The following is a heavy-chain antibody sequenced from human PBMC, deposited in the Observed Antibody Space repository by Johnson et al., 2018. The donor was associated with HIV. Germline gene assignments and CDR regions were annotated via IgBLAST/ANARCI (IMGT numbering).Heavy chain of an antibody. D-gene: IGHD3-22*01. CDR2: IKSKTDGGTT. J-gene: IGHJ3*01. Sequence: VQLVESGGGLVKPGGSLRLSCAASGSTFSNAWMNWVRQAPGKGLEWVGRIKSKTDGGTTDYAAPVKGRFTISRDNAKTTLYLQMNSLRAEDTAVYYCARAGTSGSYAFDFWGQGTMVTVSS. CDR1: GSTFSNAW. V-gene: IGHV3-15*01. CDR3: ARAGTSGSYAFDF.